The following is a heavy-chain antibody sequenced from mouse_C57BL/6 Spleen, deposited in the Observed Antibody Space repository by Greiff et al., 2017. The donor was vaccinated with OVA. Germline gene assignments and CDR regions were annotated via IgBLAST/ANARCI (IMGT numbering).Heavy chain of an antibody. CDR3: ARGGTAVVAKYRCWYFDV. D-gene: IGHD1-1*01. CDR1: GYTFTSYW. Sequence: QVQLQQSGAELVKPGASVKLSCKASGYTFTSYWMHWVKQRPGPGLEWIGMIHPYSGSTNDNEKFQSKATLTVDKSSSTAYMQHSSLTSENSAVYDCARGGTAVVAKYRCWYFDVWGTGTTVTVSS. J-gene: IGHJ1*03. CDR2: IHPYSGST. V-gene: IGHV1-64*01.